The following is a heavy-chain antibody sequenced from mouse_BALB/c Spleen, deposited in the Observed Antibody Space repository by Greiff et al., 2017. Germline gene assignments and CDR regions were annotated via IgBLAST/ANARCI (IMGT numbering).Heavy chain of an antibody. J-gene: IGHJ3*01. D-gene: IGHD2-4*01. CDR2: IDPANGNT. V-gene: IGHV14-3*02. CDR3: APFYDYDGRFAY. Sequence: VQLKESGAELVKPGASVKLSCTASGFNIKDTYMHWVKQRPEQGLEWIGRIDPANGNTKYDPKFQGKATITADTSSNTAYLQLSSLTSEDTAVYYCAPFYDYDGRFAYWGQGTLVTVSA. CDR1: GFNIKDTY.